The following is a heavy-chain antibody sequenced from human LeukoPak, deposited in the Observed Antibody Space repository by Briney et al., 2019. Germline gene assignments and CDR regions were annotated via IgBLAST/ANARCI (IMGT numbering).Heavy chain of an antibody. V-gene: IGHV3-74*01. CDR2: LNSDGSST. CDR3: ARSRYDYIWGIDY. J-gene: IGHJ4*02. D-gene: IGHD3-16*01. Sequence: GGSLRLSCAASGFTFSNYWMHWARHAPGKGLVWVSRLNSDGSSTNYADSVKGRFTISRDNAKNTLYLQMNSLRDEDTAVFYCARSRYDYIWGIDYWGQGTLVTISS. CDR1: GFTFSNYW.